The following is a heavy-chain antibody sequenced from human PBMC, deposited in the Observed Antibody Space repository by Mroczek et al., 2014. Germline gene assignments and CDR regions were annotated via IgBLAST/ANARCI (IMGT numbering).Heavy chain of an antibody. CDR2: INPNSGGT. CDR1: GYTFTGYY. CDR3: ARSSGQQLVRSSDGMDV. Sequence: SGAEVKKPGASVKVSCKASGYTFTGYYMHWVRQAPGQGLEWMGWINPNSGGTNYAQKFQGRVTMTRDTSISTAYMELSRLRSDDTAVYYCARSSGQQLVRSSDGMDVWGQGTTVTVSS. D-gene: IGHD6-13*01. V-gene: IGHV1-2*02. J-gene: IGHJ6*02.